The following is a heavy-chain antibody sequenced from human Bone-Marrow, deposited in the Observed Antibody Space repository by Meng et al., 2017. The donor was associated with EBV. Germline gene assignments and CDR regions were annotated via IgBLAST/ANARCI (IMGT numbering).Heavy chain of an antibody. CDR3: ARDVSGPGVVWGSYRLPPGV. CDR1: GFTFRSFS. CDR2: ISSSSSYI. V-gene: IGHV3-21*01. J-gene: IGHJ4*02. Sequence: EVQLVESGGGLVKPGGSLRLSCEASGFTFRSFSMNWVRQAPGKGLEWVSSISSSSSYIYYADSVKGRFTISRDNAKNSLYLQMNSLRAEDTAVYYCARDVSGPGVVWGSYRLPPGVWGQGTLVTVSS. D-gene: IGHD3-16*02.